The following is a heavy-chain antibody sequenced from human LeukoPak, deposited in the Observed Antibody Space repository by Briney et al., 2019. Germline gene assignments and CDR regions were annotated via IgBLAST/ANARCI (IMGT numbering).Heavy chain of an antibody. CDR3: ARDRIAAAGTPNWFDP. CDR2: IIPIFGTA. CDR1: GGTFSSYA. J-gene: IGHJ5*02. D-gene: IGHD6-13*01. V-gene: IGHV1-69*05. Sequence: GASVKVSCKASGGTFSSYAISWVRQAPGQGLEWMGGIIPIFGTANYAQKFQGRVTITTDESTSTAYMELSSLRSDDTAVYYCARDRIAAAGTPNWFDPWGQGTLVTVSS.